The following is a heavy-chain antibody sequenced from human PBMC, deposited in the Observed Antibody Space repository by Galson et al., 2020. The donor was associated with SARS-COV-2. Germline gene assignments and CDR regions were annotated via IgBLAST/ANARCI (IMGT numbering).Heavy chain of an antibody. D-gene: IGHD1-26*01. Sequence: GSLLKISCAASGFTFSNYVMHWVRQAPGKGPEWVAVISSDGSNSFYADSLKGRFTISRDNSKSTLYLQMNSLRAEDTAVYYCARGGEWELPYYFDYWGQGTLVTVSS. V-gene: IGHV3-30*04. CDR2: ISSDGSNS. CDR1: GFTFSNYV. CDR3: ARGGEWELPYYFDY. J-gene: IGHJ4*02.